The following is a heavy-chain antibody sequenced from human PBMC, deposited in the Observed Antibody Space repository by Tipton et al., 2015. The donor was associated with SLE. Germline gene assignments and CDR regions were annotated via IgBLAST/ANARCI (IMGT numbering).Heavy chain of an antibody. CDR3: AKLGELMVVTPDMDV. Sequence: SLRLSCAASGFTFSSYWMSWVRQAPGKGLEWVANIKEDGSEKHYVDSVKGRFTISRDNSKNTLYLQMNSLRAEDTAVYYCAKLGELMVVTPDMDVWGKGTTVTVSS. D-gene: IGHD4-23*01. J-gene: IGHJ6*03. CDR1: GFTFSSYW. V-gene: IGHV3-7*03. CDR2: IKEDGSEK.